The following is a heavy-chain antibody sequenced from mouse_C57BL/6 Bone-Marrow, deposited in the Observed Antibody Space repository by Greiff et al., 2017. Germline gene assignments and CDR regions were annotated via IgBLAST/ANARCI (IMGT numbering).Heavy chain of an antibody. Sequence: QVQLQQPGAELARPGASVKLSCKASGYTFTSYGISWVKQRTVQGLEWIGEIYPTSGNTYYNEKFKGKATLTADKSSSTAYMELRSLTSEDSAVYCCTGSCYSWDWFAYWGQGTTLTVSS. CDR2: IYPTSGNT. CDR3: TGSCYSWDWFAY. CDR1: GYTFTSYG. J-gene: IGHJ2*01. V-gene: IGHV1-81*01. D-gene: IGHD3-3*01.